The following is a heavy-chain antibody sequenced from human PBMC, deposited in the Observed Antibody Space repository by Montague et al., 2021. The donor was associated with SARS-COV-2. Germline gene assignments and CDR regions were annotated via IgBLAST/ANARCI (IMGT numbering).Heavy chain of an antibody. V-gene: IGHV3-30-3*01. Sequence: SLRLSCAASGFTFSSYAMHWVRQASGKGLEWVAVISYDGSNKYXXXSXXXRFXISRDNSKNTLYLQMNSLRAEDTAVYYCARAAQKQYVLLWFGELLHDAFDIWGQGTMVTVSS. CDR1: GFTFSSYA. CDR2: ISYDGSNK. CDR3: ARAAQKQYVLLWFGELLHDAFDI. J-gene: IGHJ3*02. D-gene: IGHD3-10*01.